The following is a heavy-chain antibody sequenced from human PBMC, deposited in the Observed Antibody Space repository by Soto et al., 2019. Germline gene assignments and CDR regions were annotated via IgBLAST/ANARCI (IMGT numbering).Heavy chain of an antibody. CDR1: GFTFSSYA. J-gene: IGHJ4*02. Sequence: GGSLRLSCAASGFTFSSYAMSWVRQAPGKGLEWVSAISGSGGSTYYADSVKGRFTISRDNSKNTLYLQMNSLRAEETAVYYCAKTPPYYYGSGSPGEYYFDYWGQGTLVTVSS. CDR3: AKTPPYYYGSGSPGEYYFDY. V-gene: IGHV3-23*01. CDR2: ISGSGGST. D-gene: IGHD3-10*01.